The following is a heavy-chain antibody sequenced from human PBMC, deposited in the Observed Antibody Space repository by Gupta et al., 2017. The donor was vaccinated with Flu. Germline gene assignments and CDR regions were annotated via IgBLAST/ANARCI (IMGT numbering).Heavy chain of an antibody. CDR3: ATDDVSGPYGAFDI. V-gene: IGHV1-24*01. Sequence: VQKPGASVKVSCKVSGYTLTELSMHWVRQAPGKGLEWMGGFDPEDGETIYAQKFQGRVTMTEDTSTDTAYMELSSLRSEDTAGYYCATDDVSGPYGAFDIWGQGTMVTVSS. CDR1: GYTLTELS. D-gene: IGHD6-19*01. CDR2: FDPEDGET. J-gene: IGHJ3*02.